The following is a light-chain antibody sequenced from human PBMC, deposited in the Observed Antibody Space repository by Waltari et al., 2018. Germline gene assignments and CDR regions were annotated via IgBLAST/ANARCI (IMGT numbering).Light chain of an antibody. V-gene: IGKV3-20*01. CDR3: QHYVRLPAT. Sequence: SCRASPGVSRSVTWYQQKPGQAPRLLIYDASSRATGIPDRFSGSGSGTDFSLTISRLQPEDFAVYYCQHYVRLPATFGQGTKVEIK. CDR2: DAS. J-gene: IGKJ1*01. CDR1: PGVSRS.